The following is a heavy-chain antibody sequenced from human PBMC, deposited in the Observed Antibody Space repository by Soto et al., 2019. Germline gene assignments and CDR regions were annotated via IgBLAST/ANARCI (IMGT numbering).Heavy chain of an antibody. CDR1: GGSISSSSYY. Sequence: SETLSLTCTVSGGSISSSSYYRGWIRQPPGKGLEWIGSIYYSGSTYYNPSLKSRVTISVDTSKNQFSLKLSSVTAADTAVYYCARERDSYYYDSSDKGDYWGQGTLVTVSS. CDR3: ARERDSYYYDSSDKGDY. V-gene: IGHV4-39*01. CDR2: IYYSGST. D-gene: IGHD3-22*01. J-gene: IGHJ4*02.